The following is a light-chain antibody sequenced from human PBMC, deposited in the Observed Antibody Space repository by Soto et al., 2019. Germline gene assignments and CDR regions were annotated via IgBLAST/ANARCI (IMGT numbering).Light chain of an antibody. CDR2: GAS. V-gene: IGKV3-20*01. CDR3: QQYDSSLYT. J-gene: IGKJ2*01. Sequence: EIVLTQSPGTLSFSPGERATLSCRASQSVSSSYLAWYQQKPGQAPRLLIYGASSRATGIPDRFSGSGSGTDFSLNISRLEPEDFAVYSCQQYDSSLYTFGQGTKLEIK. CDR1: QSVSSSY.